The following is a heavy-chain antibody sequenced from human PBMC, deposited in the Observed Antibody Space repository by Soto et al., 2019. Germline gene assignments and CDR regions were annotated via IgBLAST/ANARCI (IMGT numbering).Heavy chain of an antibody. Sequence: SETLSLTCTVSGGSISSSSYYWAWIRQPPGKGLDWIGSIYYGGRTYYNPSLKSRVTISVDTSKNQFSLKLSSVTAADTAVYYCARPVGGGDWFDPWGQGTLVTVSS. D-gene: IGHD1-26*01. V-gene: IGHV4-39*01. CDR1: GGSISSSSYY. CDR2: IYYGGRT. CDR3: ARPVGGGDWFDP. J-gene: IGHJ5*02.